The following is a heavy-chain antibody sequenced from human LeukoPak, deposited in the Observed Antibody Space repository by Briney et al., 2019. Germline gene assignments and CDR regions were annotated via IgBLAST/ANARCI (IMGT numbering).Heavy chain of an antibody. CDR2: IYYSGST. D-gene: IGHD3-16*02. Sequence: PSETLSLTCTVSGGSISSYYWSWIRQPPGKGLEWIGYIYYSGSTNYNPSLKSRVTISVDTSKNQFSLKLSSVTVADTAVYYCARAGGRMITFGGVIVLNWFDPWGQGTLVTVSS. CDR1: GGSISSYY. J-gene: IGHJ5*02. V-gene: IGHV4-59*01. CDR3: ARAGGRMITFGGVIVLNWFDP.